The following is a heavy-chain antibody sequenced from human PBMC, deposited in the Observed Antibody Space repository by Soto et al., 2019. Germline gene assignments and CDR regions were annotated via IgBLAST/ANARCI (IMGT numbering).Heavy chain of an antibody. V-gene: IGHV3-23*01. D-gene: IGHD3-16*01. CDR3: AKKKGGYYYYGMDV. Sequence: PGGSLRLSCVASGFTFSTYAMSWVRQAPGKGLEWVSVIGAGGGSTYYADSVKGRFTISRDNSKNTLYLQMNSLRAEDTAVYYCAKKKGGYYYYGMDVWGQGTTVTVSS. CDR2: IGAGGGST. J-gene: IGHJ6*02. CDR1: GFTFSTYA.